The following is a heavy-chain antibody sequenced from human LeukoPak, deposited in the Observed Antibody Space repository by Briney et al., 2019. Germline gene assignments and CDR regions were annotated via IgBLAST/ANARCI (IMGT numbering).Heavy chain of an antibody. V-gene: IGHV1-2*02. J-gene: IGHJ3*02. CDR2: LNPNSGGT. CDR3: ARVQVDGIPGGAIDI. CDR1: VYTFTGYY. Sequence: ASVKVSCKASVYTFTGYYMHWVRQAPGQGLEWMGWLNPNSGGTNYAQKFQGRVTMTRDTSISTAYMELSRLRSDDTAVYYCARVQVDGIPGGAIDIWGQGTMVTVSS. D-gene: IGHD1-14*01.